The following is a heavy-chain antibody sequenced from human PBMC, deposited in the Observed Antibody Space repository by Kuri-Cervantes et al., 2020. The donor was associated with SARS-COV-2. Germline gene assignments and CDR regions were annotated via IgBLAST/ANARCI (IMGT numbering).Heavy chain of an antibody. CDR3: AREGYYDSSGYFDY. J-gene: IGHJ4*02. D-gene: IGHD3-22*01. Sequence: GESLKISCAASGFTSSSYSMNWVRQAPGKGLEWVSYISSSSSTIYYADSVKGRFTISRDNAKNSLYLQMNSLRDEDTAVYYCAREGYYDSSGYFDYWGQGTLVTVSS. CDR2: ISSSSSTI. CDR1: GFTSSSYS. V-gene: IGHV3-48*02.